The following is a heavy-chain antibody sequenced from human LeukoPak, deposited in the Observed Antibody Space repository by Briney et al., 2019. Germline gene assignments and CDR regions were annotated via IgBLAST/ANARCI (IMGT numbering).Heavy chain of an antibody. Sequence: PSETLSLTCAVYGGSFSGYYWSWIRQPPGKGLEWIGEINHSGSTNYNPSLKSRVTISVDTSKNQFSLKLSSVTAADTAVYYCARGKRSSSWYERYYYMDVWGKGTTVTVSS. J-gene: IGHJ6*03. CDR3: ARGKRSSSWYERYYYMDV. CDR2: INHSGST. V-gene: IGHV4-34*01. CDR1: GGSFSGYY. D-gene: IGHD6-13*01.